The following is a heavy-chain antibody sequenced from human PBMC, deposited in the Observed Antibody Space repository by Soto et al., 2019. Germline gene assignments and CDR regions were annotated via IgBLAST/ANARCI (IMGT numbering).Heavy chain of an antibody. J-gene: IGHJ4*02. Sequence: QVQLQESGPGLVKPSQTLSLTCTVSGGSISSGDYYWSWIRQPPGKGLEWIGYIYYSGSTYYNPSRKSRVTISVDTSKNQFSLKLSSVTAADTAVYYCARGAVTGGSAIDYWGQGTLVTVSS. V-gene: IGHV4-30-4*01. CDR1: GGSISSGDYY. D-gene: IGHD4-17*01. CDR2: IYYSGST. CDR3: ARGAVTGGSAIDY.